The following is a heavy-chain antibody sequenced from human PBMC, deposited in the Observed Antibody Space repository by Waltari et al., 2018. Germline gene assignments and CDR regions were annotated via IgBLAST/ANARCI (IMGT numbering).Heavy chain of an antibody. CDR3: ASLYTGSPETPNF. D-gene: IGHD1-1*01. V-gene: IGHV4-4*02. CDR1: GGSVSSSNW. CDR2: VYHSGSAPFWPT. Sequence: QVQLQESGPGLVKPSGTLSLTCTVSGGSVSSSNWLTWVRQSPGKGLEWIGEVYHSGSAPFWPTNSTPSLKSRVTISVDKSKSQVHLSLTSVTAADSAVYYCASLYTGSPETPNFWGQGILVTVSS. J-gene: IGHJ4*02.